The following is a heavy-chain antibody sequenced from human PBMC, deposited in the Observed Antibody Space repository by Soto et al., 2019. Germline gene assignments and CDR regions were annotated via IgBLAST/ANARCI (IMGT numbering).Heavy chain of an antibody. V-gene: IGHV3-23*01. CDR1: GFTFSSYA. Sequence: GESLTISCAASGFTFSSYAMSWVRQAPGKGLEWVSAISGSGGSTYYADSVKGRFTISRDNSKNTLYLQMNSLRAEDTAVYYCAKDPGAVAGTAFDIWGQGTMVTVSS. CDR2: ISGSGGST. D-gene: IGHD6-19*01. CDR3: AKDPGAVAGTAFDI. J-gene: IGHJ3*02.